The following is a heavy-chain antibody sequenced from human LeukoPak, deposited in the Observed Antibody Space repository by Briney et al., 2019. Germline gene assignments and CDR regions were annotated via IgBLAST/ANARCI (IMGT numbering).Heavy chain of an antibody. Sequence: PGGSLRLSCAVSGFTFSGYNMNWVRQAPGKGLEWIAYISSTSVIYYADSLKGRFTISRDNAKNSLYLQMNSLRVDDTAVYCCAREGDGGNSGFAYWGQGTLVTVSS. D-gene: IGHD4-23*01. CDR3: AREGDGGNSGFAY. V-gene: IGHV3-48*01. CDR1: GFTFSGYN. CDR2: ISSTSVI. J-gene: IGHJ4*02.